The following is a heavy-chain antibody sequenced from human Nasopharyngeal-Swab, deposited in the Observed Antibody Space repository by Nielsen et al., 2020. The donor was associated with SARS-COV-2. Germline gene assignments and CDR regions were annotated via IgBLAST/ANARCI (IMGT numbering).Heavy chain of an antibody. CDR3: VSAGSIEY. CDR2: IWYDGSKK. V-gene: IGHV3-33*01. J-gene: IGHJ4*02. D-gene: IGHD3-10*01. CDR1: GLTYKYG. Sequence: GGSLRLSCVASGLTYKYGMNWVRQAPGKGLEWVSVIWYDGSKKFYAESVKGRFSISRDESKNTVYLQMSSLRVEDTAVYYCVSAGSIEYWGPGTLVTVSS.